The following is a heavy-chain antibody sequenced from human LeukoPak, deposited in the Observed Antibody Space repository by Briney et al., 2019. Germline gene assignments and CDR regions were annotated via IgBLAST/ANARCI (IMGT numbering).Heavy chain of an antibody. CDR1: GFSFSSYG. D-gene: IGHD5/OR15-5a*01. Sequence: GGSLRLSCAASGFSFSSYGMSWVRQAPGKGLEWVSGISGSGGSTYYADSVKGRFTISRDNSKNTLYLQMNGLRGEDTALYYCAKTLSGRVSENWFDPWGQGTLVTVSS. V-gene: IGHV3-23*01. CDR3: AKTLSGRVSENWFDP. CDR2: ISGSGGST. J-gene: IGHJ5*02.